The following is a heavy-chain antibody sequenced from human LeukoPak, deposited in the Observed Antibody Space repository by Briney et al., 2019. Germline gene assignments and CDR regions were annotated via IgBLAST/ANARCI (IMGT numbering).Heavy chain of an antibody. CDR3: ARDSCSSTSCYYYYGMDV. V-gene: IGHV1-69*04. CDR2: IIPILGIA. Sequence: SVKVSCKASGGTFSSYAISWVRQAPGQGLEWMGRIIPILGIANYAQKFQGRVTITADKSTSTAYMELSSLRSEDTAVYYCARDSCSSTSCYYYYGMDVWGQGTTVTVSS. D-gene: IGHD2-2*01. J-gene: IGHJ6*02. CDR1: GGTFSSYA.